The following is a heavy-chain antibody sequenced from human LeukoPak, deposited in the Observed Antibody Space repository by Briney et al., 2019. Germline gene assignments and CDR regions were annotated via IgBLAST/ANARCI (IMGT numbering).Heavy chain of an antibody. D-gene: IGHD3-22*01. Sequence: GGSLRLSCAASGFTFSNYGMHWVRQAPGKGLEWVAFIRFDGGNNRYADSVKGRFSISRDNSKNTLYLQMNSLRAEDTAVYYCAKGVYYYDSSGYYYTYYFDYWGQGTLVTVSS. V-gene: IGHV3-30*02. J-gene: IGHJ4*02. CDR2: IRFDGGNN. CDR1: GFTFSNYG. CDR3: AKGVYYYDSSGYYYTYYFDY.